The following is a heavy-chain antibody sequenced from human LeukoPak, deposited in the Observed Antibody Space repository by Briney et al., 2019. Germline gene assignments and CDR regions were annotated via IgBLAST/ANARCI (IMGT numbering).Heavy chain of an antibody. CDR2: ISSSSSYI. V-gene: IGHV3-21*01. J-gene: IGHJ6*04. CDR1: GFTVSSNS. D-gene: IGHD6-19*01. Sequence: GGSLRLSCTVSGFTVSSNSMSWVRQAPGKGLEWVSSISSSSSYIYYADSVKGRFTISRDNAKNSLYLQMNSLRAEDTAVYYCAIVAAPSVDVWGKGTTVTVSS. CDR3: AIVAAPSVDV.